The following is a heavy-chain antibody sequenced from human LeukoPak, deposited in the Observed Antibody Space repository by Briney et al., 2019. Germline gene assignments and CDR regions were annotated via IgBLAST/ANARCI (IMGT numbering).Heavy chain of an antibody. V-gene: IGHV3-21*01. CDR1: GLTYSRYS. D-gene: IGHD5-24*01. Sequence: GGSLRLSCAACGLTYSRYSTIWARQAPGKGLEWVSSISSSSSYIYYADAAKGGFNIYRDNDKNSLYLHMNSLRAEHTPVYYCARAFADGYNSSPFDYWGQGTLVTVSS. CDR2: ISSSSSYI. CDR3: ARAFADGYNSSPFDY. J-gene: IGHJ4*02.